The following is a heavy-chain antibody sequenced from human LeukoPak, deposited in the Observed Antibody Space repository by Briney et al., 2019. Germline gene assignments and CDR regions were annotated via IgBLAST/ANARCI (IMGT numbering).Heavy chain of an antibody. Sequence: TSETLSLTCSVSGASISSGSNYWGWIRQPPGKTLEWIGSIYSSGSTYYNPSLKSRVIIIIDTPKNHFSLTLSSVTAADTAVYYCAKENYGDYWDYFDYWGQGTLVTVSS. CDR3: AKENYGDYWDYFDY. CDR2: IYSSGST. D-gene: IGHD4-17*01. V-gene: IGHV4-39*07. J-gene: IGHJ4*02. CDR1: GASISSGSNY.